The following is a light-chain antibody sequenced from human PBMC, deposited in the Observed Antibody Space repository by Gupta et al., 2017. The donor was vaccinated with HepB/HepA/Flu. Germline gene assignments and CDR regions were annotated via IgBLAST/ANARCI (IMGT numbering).Light chain of an antibody. CDR3: QQYYNTPLT. J-gene: IGKJ5*01. V-gene: IGKV4-1*01. Sequence: DSVMTQYLDSAAVSLGEGATITWKSSQSVLYTSNNKNYLAWSHQKAGQLPNLLIYCASTRESGVPDRFSGSGSGTDFTLTISNMKTEDVAVYSCQQYYNTPLTFGEGTRLEIK. CDR1: QSVLYTSNNKNY. CDR2: CAS.